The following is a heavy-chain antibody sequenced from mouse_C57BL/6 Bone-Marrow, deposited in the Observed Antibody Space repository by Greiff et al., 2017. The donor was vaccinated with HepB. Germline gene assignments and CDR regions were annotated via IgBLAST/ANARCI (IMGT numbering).Heavy chain of an antibody. J-gene: IGHJ4*01. CDR2: IYPRSGNT. CDR1: GYTFTSYG. V-gene: IGHV1-81*01. D-gene: IGHD2-3*01. CDR3: ARACYDGYSLYAMDY. Sequence: VKLMESGAELARPGASVKLSCKASGYTFTSYGISWVKQRTGQGLEWIGEIYPRSGNTYYNEKFKGKAPLTADKSSSTAYMELRSLTSEDSAVYFCARACYDGYSLYAMDYWGQGTSVTVSS.